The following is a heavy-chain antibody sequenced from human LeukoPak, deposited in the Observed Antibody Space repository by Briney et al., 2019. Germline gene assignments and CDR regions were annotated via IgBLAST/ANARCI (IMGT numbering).Heavy chain of an antibody. V-gene: IGHV3-48*01. D-gene: IGHD3-16*01. CDR3: ARVAGEAGPRQPIH. J-gene: IGHJ4*02. CDR2: ISSSSSTI. Sequence: GGSLRLSCAASGFTFSSYSMNWVRQAPGKGLEWVSYISSSSSTIYYADSVKGRFTISRDNAKNSLYLQMNSLRAEDTAVYYCARVAGEAGPRQPIHWGQGTLVTVSS. CDR1: GFTFSSYS.